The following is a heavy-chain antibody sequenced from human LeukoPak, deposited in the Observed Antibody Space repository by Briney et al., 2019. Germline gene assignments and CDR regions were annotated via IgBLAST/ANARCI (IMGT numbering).Heavy chain of an antibody. CDR1: RFTFSSYA. CDR3: AHLEYCSGGSCSSPDY. Sequence: GGSLRLSCAASRFTFSSYAMGWVRQAPGKGLEWVSTISGGGGSTYYADTVKGRFTIYRDNSKNTLFLQMNTLRAEDTAVYYCAHLEYCSGGSCSSPDYWGQGTLVTVSS. CDR2: ISGGGGST. V-gene: IGHV3-23*01. J-gene: IGHJ4*02. D-gene: IGHD2-15*01.